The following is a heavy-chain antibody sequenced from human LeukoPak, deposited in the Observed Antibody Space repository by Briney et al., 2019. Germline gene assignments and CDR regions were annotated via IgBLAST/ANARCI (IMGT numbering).Heavy chain of an antibody. Sequence: GGSLRLSCAASGFTFSTYAMSWVRQAPGKGLEWVSVVGGSGTYTHYADSVKGRFTISRDNSKNTLYLQMNSLRAEDTAVYYCAKGKDIVVVPAAMGEDYWGQGTLVTVSS. CDR2: VGGSGTYT. CDR3: AKGKDIVVVPAAMGEDY. D-gene: IGHD2-2*01. V-gene: IGHV3-23*01. J-gene: IGHJ4*02. CDR1: GFTFSTYA.